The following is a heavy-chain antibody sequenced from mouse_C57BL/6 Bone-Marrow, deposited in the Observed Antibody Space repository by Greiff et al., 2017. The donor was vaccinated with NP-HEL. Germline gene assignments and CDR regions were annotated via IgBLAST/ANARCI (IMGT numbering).Heavy chain of an antibody. V-gene: IGHV1-18*01. J-gene: IGHJ3*01. Sequence: EVQLQQSGPALVKPGASVKIPCKASGYTFTDYNMDWVKQSPGKSLEWIGDINPNNGGTTYNQKFKGKATLTVDKSSSTAYMELRRLTSEDTAVYVCARGGGDGFAYWGQGTLVTVSA. CDR2: INPNNGGT. D-gene: IGHD1-1*02. CDR1: GYTFTDYN. CDR3: ARGGGDGFAY.